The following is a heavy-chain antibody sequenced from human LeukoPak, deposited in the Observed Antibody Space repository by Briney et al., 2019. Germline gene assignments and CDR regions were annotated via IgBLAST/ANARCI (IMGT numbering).Heavy chain of an antibody. V-gene: IGHV3-21*01. Sequence: GGSLRLSCAASGFTFSSYSMNWVRQAPGKELEWVSSISSSSSYIYYADSVKGRFTISRDNAKNSLYLQMNSLRAEDSAVYYCARDLGNNRDGYNLGKDYWGQGTLVTVSS. CDR3: ARDLGNNRDGYNLGKDY. D-gene: IGHD5-24*01. J-gene: IGHJ4*02. CDR1: GFTFSSYS. CDR2: ISSSSSYI.